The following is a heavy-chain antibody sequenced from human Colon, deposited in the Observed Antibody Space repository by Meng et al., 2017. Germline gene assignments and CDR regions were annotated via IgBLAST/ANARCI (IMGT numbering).Heavy chain of an antibody. J-gene: IGHJ4*02. CDR1: GFTFTSHG. CDR2: ISAYNGRT. Sequence: QALLVQSGAEVKTPGASVKVSCKASGFTFTSHGFVWVRRAPGQGLENMGWISAYNGRTNYAPKFHGRVTMTTDTPTTTVYMELRSLRHDDTAIYYCARADDPWPWTHHPHWGQGTLVTVSS. V-gene: IGHV1-18*01. D-gene: IGHD5-18*01. CDR3: ARADDPWPWTHHPH.